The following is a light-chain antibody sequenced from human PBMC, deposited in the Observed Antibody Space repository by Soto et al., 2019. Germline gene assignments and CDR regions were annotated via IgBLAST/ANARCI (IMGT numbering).Light chain of an antibody. CDR3: SSYTSISTYV. CDR2: DVT. V-gene: IGLV2-14*01. J-gene: IGLJ1*01. Sequence: QSVLTQPASVSGSPGQSITISCTGTSSDVGGYNFVSWYQQHPDKAPKLMIYDVTNRPSGVSNRFSGSKSGNTASLTISGLQAEDEADYYCSSYTSISTYVFGTGXKVT. CDR1: SSDVGGYNF.